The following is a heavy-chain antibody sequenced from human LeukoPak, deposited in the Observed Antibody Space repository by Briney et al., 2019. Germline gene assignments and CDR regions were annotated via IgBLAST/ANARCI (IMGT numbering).Heavy chain of an antibody. CDR2: INTNTGNP. CDR1: GYSFTSYA. D-gene: IGHD6-19*01. Sequence: ASVKVSCKASGYSFTSYAMNWVRQAPGQGLEWMGWINTNTGNPTYAQGFTGRCVFSSDTSVSTTYLQISSLKAEDTAVYYCVRGAPLRMAVAPGPHRPLDPWGQGTLVTVSS. J-gene: IGHJ5*02. V-gene: IGHV7-4-1*02. CDR3: VRGAPLRMAVAPGPHRPLDP.